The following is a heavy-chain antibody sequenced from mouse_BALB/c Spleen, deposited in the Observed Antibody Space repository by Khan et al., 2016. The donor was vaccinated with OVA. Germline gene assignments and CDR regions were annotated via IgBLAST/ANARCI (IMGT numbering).Heavy chain of an antibody. CDR1: GYTFTSYT. D-gene: IGHD2-14*01. CDR3: VRDGAYHRNDGWFAY. J-gene: IGHJ3*01. V-gene: IGHV1-4*01. CDR2: INPSNGYT. Sequence: QVQLQQSGAELARPWASVKMSCKASGYTFTSYTIHWIKERPGQGLEWIGYINPSNGYTNYNQKFKDKATLTTDKSSTTAYLQLSSLTSDDSAVXDCVRDGAYHRNDGWFAYWGQGTLVTVSA.